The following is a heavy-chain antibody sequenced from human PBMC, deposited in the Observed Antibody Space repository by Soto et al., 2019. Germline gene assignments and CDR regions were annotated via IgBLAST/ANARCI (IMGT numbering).Heavy chain of an antibody. CDR2: IWYDGSNK. CDR3: ARDGGSHTYYYGSGSYSWFDP. V-gene: IGHV3-33*01. D-gene: IGHD3-10*01. CDR1: GFTFSSYG. J-gene: IGHJ5*02. Sequence: QVQLVESGGGVVQPGRSLRLSCAASGFTFSSYGMHWVRQAPGKGLEWVAVIWYDGSNKYYADSVKGRFTISRDNSKNTLYLQMNSLRAEDTAVYYCARDGGSHTYYYGSGSYSWFDPWGQGTLVTVSS.